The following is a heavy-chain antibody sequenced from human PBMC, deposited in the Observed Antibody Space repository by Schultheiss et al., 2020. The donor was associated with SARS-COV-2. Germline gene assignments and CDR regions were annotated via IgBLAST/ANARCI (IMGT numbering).Heavy chain of an antibody. CDR3: ARFRDGYNPFDY. V-gene: IGHV5-51*01. CDR2: IYPGDSDT. J-gene: IGHJ4*02. CDR1: GYSFTSYW. Sequence: GESLKISCKGSGYSFTSYWIGWVRQMPGKGLEWMGIIYPGDSDTRYSPSFQGQVNISVDKSISTAFLQWSSLKASDSAMYYCARFRDGYNPFDYWGQGTLVTVSS. D-gene: IGHD5-24*01.